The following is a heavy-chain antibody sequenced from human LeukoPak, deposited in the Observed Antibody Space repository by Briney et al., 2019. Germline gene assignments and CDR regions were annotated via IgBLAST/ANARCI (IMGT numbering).Heavy chain of an antibody. J-gene: IGHJ4*02. D-gene: IGHD1-14*01. CDR3: ARQGLNPGDDY. CDR2: IYYSGST. Sequence: PSETLSLTCTVSGGSISSSSYYWGWIRQPPGKGLEWIGSIYYSGSTYYNPSLKSRVTISVDTSKNQFSLKLSSVTAADTAVYYCARQGLNPGDDYWGQGTLVTVSS. CDR1: GGSISSSSYY. V-gene: IGHV4-39*01.